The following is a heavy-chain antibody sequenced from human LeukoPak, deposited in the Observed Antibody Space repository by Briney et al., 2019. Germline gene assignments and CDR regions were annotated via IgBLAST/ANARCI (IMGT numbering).Heavy chain of an antibody. D-gene: IGHD2-15*01. CDR3: ARHLGVDNWFDP. Sequence: SETLSLTCTVSGGSTSSSSYYWGWIRQPPGKGLEWIGSIYYSGSTFYNPSLKSRVTISVDTSKNQFSLKLSSGTAADTAVYYCARHLGVDNWFDPWGQATLVTVSS. CDR2: IYYSGST. J-gene: IGHJ5*02. V-gene: IGHV4-39*01. CDR1: GGSTSSSSYY.